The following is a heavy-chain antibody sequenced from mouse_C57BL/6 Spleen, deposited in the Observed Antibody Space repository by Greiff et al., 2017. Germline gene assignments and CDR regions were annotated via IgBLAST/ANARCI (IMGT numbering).Heavy chain of an antibody. CDR3: ATSPNPSFDY. D-gene: IGHD4-1*01. Sequence: QVHVKQSGPGLVQPSQCLSITCTVSGFSFTSYGVHWVRQSTGKGLEWLGVIWSGGSTAYNAAFLSRLSITNDNSKSQVFFKMNSLEADDTAIYYCATSPNPSFDYWGQGTTLTVSS. V-gene: IGHV2-5*01. J-gene: IGHJ2*01. CDR2: IWSGGST. CDR1: GFSFTSYG.